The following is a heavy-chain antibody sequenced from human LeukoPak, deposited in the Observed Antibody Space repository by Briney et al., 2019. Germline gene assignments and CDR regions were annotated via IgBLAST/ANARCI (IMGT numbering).Heavy chain of an antibody. D-gene: IGHD4-17*01. CDR2: IRYDGSNK. Sequence: PGGSLRLSCVASGFTFSSYGMHWVRQAPGRGLEWVAFIRYDGSNKYYVDSMKGRFTISKDNSKNTLYLQMNSLRTEDTAIYYCAKESGTTVATERGLAYDYWGQGTLVTVSS. CDR3: AKESGTTVATERGLAYDY. CDR1: GFTFSSYG. V-gene: IGHV3-30*02. J-gene: IGHJ4*02.